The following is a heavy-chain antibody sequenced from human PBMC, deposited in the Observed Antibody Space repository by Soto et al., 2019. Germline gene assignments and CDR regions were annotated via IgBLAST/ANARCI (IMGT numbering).Heavy chain of an antibody. V-gene: IGHV1-3*01. CDR1: GYTFTSYA. CDR3: ARDLGGWPDY. Sequence: QVQLVQSGAEVKKPGASVKVSCKASGYTFTSYAMHWVRQAPGQRLEWMGWINAGNGNTKYSQKFQGRVTITRDTAASTAYMELSSLRSAGTAVYYCARDLGGWPDYWGQGTLVTVSS. D-gene: IGHD2-15*01. J-gene: IGHJ4*02. CDR2: INAGNGNT.